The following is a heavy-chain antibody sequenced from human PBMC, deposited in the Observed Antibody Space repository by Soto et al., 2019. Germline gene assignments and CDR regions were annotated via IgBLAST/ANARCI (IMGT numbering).Heavy chain of an antibody. CDR2: IYWNDDK. Sequence: SGPTLVNPTQTLTLTCTFSGFSLSTSGVGVGWIRQPPGKALEWLALIYWNDDKRYSPSLKSRLTITKDTSKNQVVLTMTNMDPVDTATYYCAHKTNSGYEPYYYYVMDVCGQGTTVTVSS. CDR1: GFSLSTSGVG. D-gene: IGHD5-12*01. V-gene: IGHV2-5*01. CDR3: AHKTNSGYEPYYYYVMDV. J-gene: IGHJ6*02.